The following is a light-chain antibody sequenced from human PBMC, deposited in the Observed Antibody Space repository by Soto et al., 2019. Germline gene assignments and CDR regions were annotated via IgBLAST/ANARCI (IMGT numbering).Light chain of an antibody. CDR2: GAS. V-gene: IGKV3-20*01. J-gene: IGKJ1*01. CDR3: QQYGSSGT. CDR1: QSVSSN. Sequence: EILMTQSPATLSVYPGERATLSCRASQSVSSNLAWYQQKPGQAPRLLIYGASNRATGIPDRFSGSGSGTDFTLTISRLEPEDFAVYYCQQYGSSGTFGQGTKVDI.